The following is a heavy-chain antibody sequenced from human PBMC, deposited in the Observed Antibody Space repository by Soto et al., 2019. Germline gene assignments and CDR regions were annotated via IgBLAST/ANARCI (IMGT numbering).Heavy chain of an antibody. CDR2: IYYSGRT. J-gene: IGHJ4*02. V-gene: IGHV4-39*01. CDR3: ARQRTTVVTQAYFEH. CDR1: GESISSSSYY. Sequence: SETLSLTCIVSGESISSSSYYCGWIRQPPGKGLEWIGSIYYSGRTYYNPSLKSRVTISIDTSKNQFSLKLSSVTATDTAVYYCARQRTTVVTQAYFEHWGQGAMVTVSS. D-gene: IGHD2-21*02.